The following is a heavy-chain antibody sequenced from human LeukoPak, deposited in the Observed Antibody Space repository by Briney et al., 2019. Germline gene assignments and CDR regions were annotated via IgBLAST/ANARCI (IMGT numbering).Heavy chain of an antibody. CDR3: ANDLGWIQLNLG. D-gene: IGHD5-18*01. CDR1: GFTFSNYG. Sequence: GGSLGLSCAASGFTFSNYGMNWVRQAPGKGREGVSGITGSGVTTYYADSVKGRFTISRDNSKNMVYLQMNSLRAEDTAVYYCANDLGWIQLNLGRGQGTLVTVSS. J-gene: IGHJ4*02. CDR2: ITGSGVTT. V-gene: IGHV3-23*01.